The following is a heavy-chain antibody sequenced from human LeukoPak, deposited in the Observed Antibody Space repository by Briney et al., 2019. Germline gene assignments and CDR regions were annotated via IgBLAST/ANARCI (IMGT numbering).Heavy chain of an antibody. CDR1: GFTFSSYG. CDR2: IWYDGSNK. CDR3: ARELRGYSYNDY. Sequence: GGSLRLSCAASGFTFSSYGMHWVRQAPGKGLEWVAVIWYDGSNKYYADSVKGRFTISRGNSKNTLYLQMISLRAEDTAVEYCARELRGYSYNDYWGQGTLVTVSS. J-gene: IGHJ4*02. D-gene: IGHD5-18*01. V-gene: IGHV3-33*01.